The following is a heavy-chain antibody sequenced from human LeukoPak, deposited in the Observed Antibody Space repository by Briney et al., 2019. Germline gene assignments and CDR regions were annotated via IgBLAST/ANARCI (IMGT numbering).Heavy chain of an antibody. V-gene: IGHV3-66*01. J-gene: IGHJ4*02. CDR2: VYSVGAT. CDR1: GFIVSGNH. CDR3: ATERPGSRTLDS. D-gene: IGHD1-14*01. Sequence: GGSLRLSCAASGFIVSGNHMNWVRLAPGKGLEWVSIVYSVGATYYEDSVEGRFTISRDDSKNIVYLQMNNLRSEDTAVYFCATERPGSRTLDSWGQGTLVTVSS.